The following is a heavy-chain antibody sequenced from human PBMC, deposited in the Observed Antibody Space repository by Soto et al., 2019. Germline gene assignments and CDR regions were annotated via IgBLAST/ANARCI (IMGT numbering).Heavy chain of an antibody. CDR2: ISWDSGST. V-gene: IGHV3-43D*04. Sequence: EVQLVESGGVVVQPGGSLRLSCAASGFAFSNYAMHWVRQAPGKGLEWVSLISWDSGSTFYADSVKGRFTISRDNSKHSLYLQMNSLRAEDTALYYCARCHSSGDDYYGMDVWGQGTTVTVSS. J-gene: IGHJ6*02. CDR3: ARCHSSGDDYYGMDV. CDR1: GFAFSNYA. D-gene: IGHD3-22*01.